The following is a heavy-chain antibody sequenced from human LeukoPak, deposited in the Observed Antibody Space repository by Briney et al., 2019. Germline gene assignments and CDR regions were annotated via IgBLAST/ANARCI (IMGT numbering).Heavy chain of an antibody. CDR3: ARQRRRGISWYGNWFDP. Sequence: SQTLSLTCAISGDSVSSNSAAWNWIRQSPSRGLEWLGRTYYRSKWYNDYAVSVKSRITINPDTSKNQFSLQLNSVTPEDTAVYYCARQRRRGISWYGNWFDPWGQGTLVTVSS. CDR2: TYYRSKWYN. D-gene: IGHD6-13*01. J-gene: IGHJ5*02. CDR1: GDSVSSNSAA. V-gene: IGHV6-1*01.